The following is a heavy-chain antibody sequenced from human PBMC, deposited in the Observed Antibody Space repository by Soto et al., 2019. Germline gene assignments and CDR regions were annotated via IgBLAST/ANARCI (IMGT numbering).Heavy chain of an antibody. V-gene: IGHV4-4*02. CDR2: IYHSGST. CDR3: ARGSYYYDSSGYYHY. D-gene: IGHD3-22*01. CDR1: GGSIRSSNL. J-gene: IGHJ4*02. Sequence: PSETLSLTCAVSGGSIRSSNLWSWVRQPPGKGLEWIGEIYHSGSTNYNPSLKSRVTISVDKSKNQFSLELSSVTAADTAVYYGARGSYYYDSSGYYHYWGQGTLVTVSS.